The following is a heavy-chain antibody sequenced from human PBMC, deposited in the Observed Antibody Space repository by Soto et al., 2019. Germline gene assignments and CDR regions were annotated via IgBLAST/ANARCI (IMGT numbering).Heavy chain of an antibody. CDR2: INHTGNT. Sequence: SETLSLTCAVSGGSFNGYFWSWIRQPPGKGLEWIGEINHTGNTNYNPSLKSRVTISVDTSKNQFSLKLSSVTAADTAVYYCAVSSSSGPAYFDYWGQGTLVTVSS. V-gene: IGHV4-34*01. D-gene: IGHD6-6*01. CDR1: GGSFNGYF. J-gene: IGHJ4*02. CDR3: AVSSSSGPAYFDY.